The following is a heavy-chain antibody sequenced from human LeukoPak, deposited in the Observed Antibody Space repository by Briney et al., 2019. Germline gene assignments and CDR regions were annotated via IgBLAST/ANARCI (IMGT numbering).Heavy chain of an antibody. J-gene: IGHJ3*02. CDR2: INPNSGGT. V-gene: IGHV1-2*02. D-gene: IGHD6-19*01. CDR3: AHVIAVAGTTTDAFDI. CDR1: GYTFTGYY. Sequence: ASVKVSCKASGYTFTGYYMYWVRQAPGQGLEWMGWINPNSGGTNYAQKFQGRVTMTRDTSISTAYMELSRLRSDDTAVYYCAHVIAVAGTTTDAFDIWGQGTMVTVSS.